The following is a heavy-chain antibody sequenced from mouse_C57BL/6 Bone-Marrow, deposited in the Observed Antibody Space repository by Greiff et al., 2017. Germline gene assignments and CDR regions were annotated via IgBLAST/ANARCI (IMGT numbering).Heavy chain of an antibody. CDR2: IYPRDGST. Sequence: QVQLKQPGPELVKPGASVKLSCKASGYTFTSYDINWVKQRPGLGLEWIGWIYPRDGSTKYNEKFKGKATLTVDTSSSTAYMELHSLTSEDSAVYFCARDYGSSYWYFDVWGTGTTVTVSS. CDR1: GYTFTSYD. D-gene: IGHD1-1*01. CDR3: ARDYGSSYWYFDV. V-gene: IGHV1-85*01. J-gene: IGHJ1*03.